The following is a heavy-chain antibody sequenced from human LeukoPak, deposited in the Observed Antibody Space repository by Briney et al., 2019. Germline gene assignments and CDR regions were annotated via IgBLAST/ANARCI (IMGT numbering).Heavy chain of an antibody. V-gene: IGHV4-34*01. CDR1: GGSFSGYY. Sequence: PSETLSLTCVVYGGSFSGYYWSWIRQPPGKGLEWIGEINHSGSTNYNPSLKSRVTISVDTSKNQFSLKLSSVTAADTAVYYCARGRGYYYGSGSYNSPNWFDPWGQGTLVTVSS. CDR2: INHSGST. J-gene: IGHJ5*02. D-gene: IGHD3-10*01. CDR3: ARGRGYYYGSGSYNSPNWFDP.